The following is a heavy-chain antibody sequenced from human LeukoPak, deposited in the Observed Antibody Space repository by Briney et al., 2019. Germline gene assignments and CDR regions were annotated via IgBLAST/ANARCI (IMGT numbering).Heavy chain of an antibody. J-gene: IGHJ6*04. CDR3: GRDSPTETQNPKGMDG. Sequence: PGGSLRLSCAASGFTFSSYWMSWVRQAPGKGLEWVANIKQDGSEKYYVDSVKGRFTISRDNAKNSLYLQMNSLRAEDTAVYYWGRDSPTETQNPKGMDGGGKGPTVPVSS. V-gene: IGHV3-7*03. CDR1: GFTFSSYW. CDR2: IKQDGSEK.